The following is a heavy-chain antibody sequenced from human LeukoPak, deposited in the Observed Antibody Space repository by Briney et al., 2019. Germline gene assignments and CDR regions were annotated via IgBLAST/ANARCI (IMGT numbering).Heavy chain of an antibody. CDR1: GGSISNYY. CDR2: IYYSGNT. V-gene: IGHV4-59*05. J-gene: IGHJ4*02. Sequence: KTSETLSLTCTVSGGSISNYYWSWIRQPAGKGLEWIGSIYYSGNTYYNPSLKSRVTISVDTSKNQFSLELRSVIAAVYYCARHDAAAVVEYWGQGTLVTVSS. CDR3: ARHDAAAVVEY. D-gene: IGHD6-19*01.